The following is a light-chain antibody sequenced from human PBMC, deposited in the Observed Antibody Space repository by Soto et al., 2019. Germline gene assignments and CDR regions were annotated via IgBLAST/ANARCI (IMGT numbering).Light chain of an antibody. CDR1: QTVSNQ. CDR3: QQRAGSST. J-gene: IGKJ5*01. V-gene: IGKV3-11*01. CDR2: DAS. Sequence: ESVLTQSPVTLSLSPGGRGTPSCRASQTVSNQSAWYQQKPGQAPRLLIHDASRRVTGIPARLSGSGSGTDFTLTLSSLEPEDSAVYYCQQRAGSSTFGQGTRLEIK.